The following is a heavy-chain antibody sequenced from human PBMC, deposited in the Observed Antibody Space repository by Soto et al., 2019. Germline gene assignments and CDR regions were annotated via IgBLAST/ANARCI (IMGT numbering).Heavy chain of an antibody. CDR2: IYYSGST. D-gene: IGHD3-16*01. Sequence: SETLSLTCAVYGGSFSGYYWSWIRQPPGKGLEWIGYIYYSGSTNYNPSLKSRVTISVDTSKNQFSLKLSSVTAADTAVYYCARRPWGGMDVWGQGTTVTVSS. CDR1: GGSFSGYY. CDR3: ARRPWGGMDV. V-gene: IGHV4-59*08. J-gene: IGHJ6*02.